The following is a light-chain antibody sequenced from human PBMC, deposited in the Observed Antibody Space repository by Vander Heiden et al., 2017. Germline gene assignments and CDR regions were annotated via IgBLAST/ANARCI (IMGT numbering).Light chain of an antibody. CDR2: DVT. CDR1: SSDIGSSNF. V-gene: IGLV2-11*01. Sequence: QSALTQPRPVSGSPGQPVTISCTGTSSDIGSSNFVSWYQQRPGNAPQLMIYDVTERPLGVPDRFSGSKSGNTASLTISGLQAEDEADYYCCSYADIYTILFAGGTKLTVL. J-gene: IGLJ2*01. CDR3: CSYADIYTIL.